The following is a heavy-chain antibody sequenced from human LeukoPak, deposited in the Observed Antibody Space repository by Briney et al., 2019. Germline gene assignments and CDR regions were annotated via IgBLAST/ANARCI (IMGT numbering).Heavy chain of an antibody. Sequence: SETLSLTCTVSGGSISSGGYYWSWIRQHPGKGLEWIGYIYYSGSTYYNPSLKSRVTISVDTSKNQFSLKLSSVTAAGPAVYFCARQPMRYSGCYLDYWGRGNLVPVSS. CDR2: IYYSGST. CDR3: ARQPMRYSGCYLDY. CDR1: GGSISSGGYY. D-gene: IGHD1-26*01. J-gene: IGHJ4*02. V-gene: IGHV4-31*03.